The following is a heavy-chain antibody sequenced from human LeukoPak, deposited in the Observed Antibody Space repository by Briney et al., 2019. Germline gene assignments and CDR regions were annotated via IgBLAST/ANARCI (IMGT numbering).Heavy chain of an antibody. CDR1: GGSFSGYY. V-gene: IGHV4-39*01. Sequence: SETLSLTCAVYGGSFSGYYWSWIRQPPGKGLECIGSIYYSGSTYYNPSLKSRVTISVDTSKNQFSLKLSSVTAADTAVYYCASQALGSGLLGYWGQGTLVTVSS. D-gene: IGHD3-10*01. CDR3: ASQALGSGLLGY. J-gene: IGHJ4*02. CDR2: IYYSGST.